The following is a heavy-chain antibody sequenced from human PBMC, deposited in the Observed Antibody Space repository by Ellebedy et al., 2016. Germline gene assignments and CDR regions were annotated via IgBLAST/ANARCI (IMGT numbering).Heavy chain of an antibody. CDR3: ARVISDGYEDNGMDV. CDR2: INDRGRT. V-gene: IGHV4-59*11. CDR1: GGSISGHY. Sequence: SETLSLTCTVSGGSISGHYWGWTRQPPGKGLEWIGYINDRGRTNYNPSLKSRVTISEDTSKNQVSLKLRSVSAADTAMYYCARVISDGYEDNGMDVWGQGTTVTVSS. J-gene: IGHJ6*02. D-gene: IGHD3-22*01.